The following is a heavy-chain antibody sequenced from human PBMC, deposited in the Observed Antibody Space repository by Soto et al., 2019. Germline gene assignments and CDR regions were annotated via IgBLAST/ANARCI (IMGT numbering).Heavy chain of an antibody. Sequence: EVQLVESGGGLVKPGGSLRLSCAASGFTFSNAWMSWVRQAPGKGLEWVGRIKSKTDGGTTDYAAHVKGRFTISRNDSKNTLYLQMNSLNTEDTAVYYCTTDLISMHYEYIGGSYRFDCWGQGTLVTVSS. CDR3: TTDLISMHYEYIGGSYRFDC. CDR1: GFTFSNAW. V-gene: IGHV3-15*01. J-gene: IGHJ4*02. CDR2: IKSKTDGGTT. D-gene: IGHD3-16*02.